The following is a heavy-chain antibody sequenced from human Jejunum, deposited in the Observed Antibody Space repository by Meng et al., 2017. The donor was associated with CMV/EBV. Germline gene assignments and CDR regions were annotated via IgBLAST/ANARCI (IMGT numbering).Heavy chain of an antibody. J-gene: IGHJ4*02. D-gene: IGHD6-13*01. CDR1: GGSVNRNPYF. V-gene: IGHV4-39*07. CDR2: IFDSGSA. CDR3: VRDHGSSSWFFY. Sequence: HLPASVPGLVQPSRPPSLTCTASGGSVNRNPYFWGVVPQPPGKSLGCFGTIFDSGSAFYNPSLQSRVSVSIDMSRNQLSLSLSSVTAADTAVYYCVRDHGSSSWFFYWGQGTLVTVSS.